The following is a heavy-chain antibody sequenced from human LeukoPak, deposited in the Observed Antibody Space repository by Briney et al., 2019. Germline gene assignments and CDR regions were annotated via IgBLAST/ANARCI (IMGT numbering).Heavy chain of an antibody. CDR3: ATVNSFGHDY. CDR2: IDTDGRTT. V-gene: IGHV3-74*01. CDR1: GFTFSSFW. D-gene: IGHD5-18*01. J-gene: IGHJ4*02. Sequence: PGGSLRLSCAASGFTFSSFWMHWVRQPPGKGLVWVSRIDTDGRTTTYADSVKGRFTISRDNARNTVYLQINSLRAEDTAVYYCATVNSFGHDYWGQGILVTVSS.